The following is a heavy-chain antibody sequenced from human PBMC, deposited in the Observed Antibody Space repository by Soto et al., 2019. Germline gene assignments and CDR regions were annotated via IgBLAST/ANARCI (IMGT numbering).Heavy chain of an antibody. V-gene: IGHV1-8*01. J-gene: IGHJ6*02. CDR3: ARGYTWYYDFWSGYYPYYYYGMDV. Sequence: AASVKVSCKASGYTFTSYDINWVRQATGQGLEWMGWMNPNSGNTGYAQKFQGRVTMTRNTSISTAYMELSSLRSEDTAVYYCARGYTWYYDFWSGYYPYYYYGMDVWGQGTTVTVSS. CDR1: GYTFTSYD. D-gene: IGHD3-3*01. CDR2: MNPNSGNT.